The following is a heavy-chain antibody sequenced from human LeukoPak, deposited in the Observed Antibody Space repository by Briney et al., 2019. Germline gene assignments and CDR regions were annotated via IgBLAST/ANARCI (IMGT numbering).Heavy chain of an antibody. CDR2: ISTSGTTI. CDR3: AKGGSRLFSHT. Sequence: GGSLRLSCAASGFTFSDFYMGWIRQAPGKGLEWVSYISTSGTTIYYADSVKGRFTISRDNAKNSLYLQMNSLRAEDTAVYYCAKGGSRLFSHTWGQGTMVTVSS. CDR1: GFTFSDFY. V-gene: IGHV3-11*04. J-gene: IGHJ3*02. D-gene: IGHD3-3*01.